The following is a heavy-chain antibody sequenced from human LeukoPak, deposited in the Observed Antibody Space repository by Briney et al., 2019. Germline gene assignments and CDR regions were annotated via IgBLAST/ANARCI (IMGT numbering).Heavy chain of an antibody. V-gene: IGHV3-74*01. J-gene: IGHJ3*02. D-gene: IGHD2/OR15-2a*01. CDR3: TRLSTSDI. CDR2: INSDGSST. CDR1: GFTFSSYW. Sequence: PGGSLRLSCAASGFTFSSYWMHWVRQAPGKGLMWVSRINSDGSSTSYADSVKGRFTISRDNAKNTLYLQINSLRAEDTAVYYCTRLSTSDIWGQGTMVTVSS.